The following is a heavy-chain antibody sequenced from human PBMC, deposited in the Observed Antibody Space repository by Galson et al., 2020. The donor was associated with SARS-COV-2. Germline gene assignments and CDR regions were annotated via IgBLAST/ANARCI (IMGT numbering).Heavy chain of an antibody. J-gene: IGHJ4*02. CDR1: GSTFSSYG. V-gene: IGHV3-30*18. CDR3: AKDEGDY. Sequence: SLKISCEASGSTFSSYGMHWVRQAPGKGLEWVAVISYDGSDKYYADSVKGRFTISRDNSKNTLYLQMNSLRTEDTAVYYCAKDEGDYWGQGTLVTVSS. CDR2: ISYDGSDK.